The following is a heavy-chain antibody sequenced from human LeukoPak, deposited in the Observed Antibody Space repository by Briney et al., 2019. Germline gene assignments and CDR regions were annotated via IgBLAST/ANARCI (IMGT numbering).Heavy chain of an antibody. CDR3: AKAGGSYYFDC. CDR1: GFTFSSYT. D-gene: IGHD3-16*01. Sequence: QPGGSLRLSCAASGFTFSSYTMRWVRQAPGKGLEWVLTSGSGGGTYYADSVKGRFTISRDNSKNTLYLQLNGLRAEDTAVYYCAKAGGSYYFDCWGQGTLVTVSS. CDR2: SGSGGGT. J-gene: IGHJ4*02. V-gene: IGHV3-23*01.